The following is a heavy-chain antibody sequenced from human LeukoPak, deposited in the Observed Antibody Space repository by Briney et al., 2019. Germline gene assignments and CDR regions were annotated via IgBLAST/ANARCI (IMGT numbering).Heavy chain of an antibody. J-gene: IGHJ4*02. Sequence: ASVKVSCKASGYTFTSYYMHWVRQAPGQGLEWMGIINPSGGSTSYAQKFQGRVTMTRDTSTSTVYMELSSLRSEDTAVYYCARWPITFGGVIRAYFDYWGQGTLVTVSS. CDR3: ARWPITFGGVIRAYFDY. CDR1: GYTFTSYY. D-gene: IGHD3-16*01. CDR2: INPSGGST. V-gene: IGHV1-46*01.